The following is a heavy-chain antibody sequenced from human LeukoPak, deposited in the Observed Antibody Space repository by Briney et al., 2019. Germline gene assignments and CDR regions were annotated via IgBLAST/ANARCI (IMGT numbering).Heavy chain of an antibody. CDR2: ISYDGSNK. V-gene: IGHV3-30*18. Sequence: PGGSLRLSCAASGFTFSSYGMNWVRQAPGKGLEWVAVISYDGSNKYYADSVKGRFTISRDNSKNTLFLQLNSLRAEDTAVYYCAKRLGDYFDYWGQGTLVTVSS. CDR1: GFTFSSYG. J-gene: IGHJ4*02. CDR3: AKRLGDYFDY. D-gene: IGHD3-22*01.